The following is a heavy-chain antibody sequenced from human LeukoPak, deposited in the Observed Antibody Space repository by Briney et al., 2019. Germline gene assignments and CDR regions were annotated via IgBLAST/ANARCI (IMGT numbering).Heavy chain of an antibody. CDR3: TRRCKDAYTLYCFDY. Sequence: SETLSLTCTVSGGSINSYYWSWIRQPPGKGLEWIGHMYYRGGTNYNPSLKSRVTISVDTSKNQFSLKLSSVTAADTAVYYCTRRCKDAYTLYCFDYWGQGTLVTVSS. J-gene: IGHJ4*02. CDR2: MYYRGGT. D-gene: IGHD5-24*01. V-gene: IGHV4-59*01. CDR1: GGSINSYY.